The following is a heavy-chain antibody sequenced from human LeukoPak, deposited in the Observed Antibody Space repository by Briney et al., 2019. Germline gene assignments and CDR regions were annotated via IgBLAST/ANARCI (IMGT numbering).Heavy chain of an antibody. CDR1: GFTFSSYW. V-gene: IGHV3-7*01. J-gene: IGHJ4*02. CDR2: IKQDGSEK. CDR3: ARALRLGELYPD. Sequence: GGSLRLSCTASGFTFSSYWMSWVRQAPGKGLEWVANIKQDGSEKYYVDSVKGRFTISRDNAKNSLYLQMNSLRAEDTAVYHCARALRLGELYPDWGQGTLVTVSS. D-gene: IGHD3-16*01.